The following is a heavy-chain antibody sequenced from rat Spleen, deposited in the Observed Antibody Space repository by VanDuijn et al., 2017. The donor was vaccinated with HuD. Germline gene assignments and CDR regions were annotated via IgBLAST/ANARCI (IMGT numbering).Heavy chain of an antibody. Sequence: EVQLVESGGGLVQPGRSLKLSCVASGFTFNNYWMTWIRQAPGKGLECVASITNTGGSTYYPDSVKGRFTISRDNAKSTLYLQMNSLRSEDTATYYCTRHMWTGIPRPFDNWGQGVMVTVSS. V-gene: IGHV5-31*01. CDR1: GFTFNNYW. D-gene: IGHD1-4*01. J-gene: IGHJ2*01. CDR3: TRHMWTGIPRPFDN. CDR2: ITNTGGST.